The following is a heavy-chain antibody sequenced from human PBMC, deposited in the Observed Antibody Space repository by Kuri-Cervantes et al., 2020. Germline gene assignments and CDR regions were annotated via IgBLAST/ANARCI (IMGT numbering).Heavy chain of an antibody. D-gene: IGHD1-1*01. J-gene: IGHJ6*03. CDR2: INPNSGGT. Sequence: GGSLRLSCAASGFTFSSYWMHWVRQAPGQGLEWMGWINPNSGGTNYAQKFQGRVTMTRDTSVSTAYMELSRLRSDDTAVYYCARPNWNGNYYYMDIWGKGTAVTVSS. V-gene: IGHV1-2*02. CDR3: ARPNWNGNYYYMDI. CDR1: GFTFSSYW.